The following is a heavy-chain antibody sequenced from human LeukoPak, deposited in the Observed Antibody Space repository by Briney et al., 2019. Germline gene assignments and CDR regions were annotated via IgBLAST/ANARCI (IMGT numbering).Heavy chain of an antibody. CDR2: INPSGGNT. Sequence: ASVKVSCKASGYTFTSSYMHWVRQAPGQGLEWMGIINPSGGNTIYAQKFQGRVTMTRDTSTSTVYMELSSLRSEDMAVYYCARSSGGYSYGNFDYWGQGTLVTVSS. CDR1: GYTFTSSY. V-gene: IGHV1-46*01. D-gene: IGHD5-18*01. CDR3: ARSSGGYSYGNFDY. J-gene: IGHJ4*02.